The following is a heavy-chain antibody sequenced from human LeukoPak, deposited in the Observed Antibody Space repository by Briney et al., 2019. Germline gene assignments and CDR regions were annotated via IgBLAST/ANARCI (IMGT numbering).Heavy chain of an antibody. J-gene: IGHJ4*02. CDR2: IYHSGST. D-gene: IGHD3-10*01. CDR1: GYSISSGYY. V-gene: IGHV4-38-2*01. Sequence: SETLSLTCAVSGYSISSGYYWGWIRPPPGKGLEGIGSIYHSGSTYYNPSLKSRVTISVDTSKNQFSLKLSSVTAADTAVYYCARHPLNYYGSGSYLDYWGQGTLVTVSS. CDR3: ARHPLNYYGSGSYLDY.